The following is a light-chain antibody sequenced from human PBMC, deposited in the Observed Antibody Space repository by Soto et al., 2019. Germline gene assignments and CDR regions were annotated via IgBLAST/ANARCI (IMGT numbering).Light chain of an antibody. CDR3: QHFDSAPLT. J-gene: IGKJ4*01. Sequence: EVVLKQTPGTLSLTPGDRATLSCSLSQSVSINSLAWYQQKGGQAPKLLIYGASNRAADIPDRFSVTGFGTHFTLTISRLEPEDSAVYFCQHFDSAPLTFGGGTKVDVK. CDR1: QSVSINS. V-gene: IGKV3-20*01. CDR2: GAS.